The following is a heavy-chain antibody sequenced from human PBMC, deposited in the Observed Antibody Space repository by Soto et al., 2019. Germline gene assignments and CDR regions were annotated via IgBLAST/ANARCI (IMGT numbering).Heavy chain of an antibody. Sequence: GGALRVCWASSGFTFSSDAMSWVRQAPGKGLEWVSAISGSGGSTYYADSVKGRFTISRDNSKNTLYLQMNSLRAEDTAVYYCAKYSYDFWTGYYYYMAVWGKGTTVTVSS. CDR3: AKYSYDFWTGYYYYMAV. D-gene: IGHD3-3*01. CDR1: GFTFSSDA. J-gene: IGHJ6*03. V-gene: IGHV3-23*01. CDR2: ISGSGGST.